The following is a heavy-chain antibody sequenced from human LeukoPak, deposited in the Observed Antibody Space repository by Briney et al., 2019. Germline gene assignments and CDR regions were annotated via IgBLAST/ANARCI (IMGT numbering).Heavy chain of an antibody. Sequence: PSETLSLTCTVSGDSVSSGSSYWNWIRQPPGRGLEWIGYIYYSGRTNYNPSLKSRVTISVDTSKNQFSLKLTSVTAADTAVYCCARGSAWYFVYWGQGALVTVSS. CDR2: IYYSGRT. D-gene: IGHD6-19*01. CDR1: GDSVSSGSSY. CDR3: ARGSAWYFVY. V-gene: IGHV4-61*01. J-gene: IGHJ4*02.